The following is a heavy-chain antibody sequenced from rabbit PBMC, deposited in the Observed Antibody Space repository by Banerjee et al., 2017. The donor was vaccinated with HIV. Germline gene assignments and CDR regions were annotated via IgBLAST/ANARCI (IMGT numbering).Heavy chain of an antibody. D-gene: IGHD4-2*01. J-gene: IGHJ4*01. V-gene: IGHV1S45*01. CDR1: GFSFSSSYY. Sequence: QEQLVESGGGLVQPEGSLTLTCTASGFSFSSSYYMCWVRQAPGKGLEWIGCIYTGSGGSTWYASWAKGRFTISKTSSTTVTLQMTSLTAADTATYFCARSLGGGGYGGAFSLWGPGTLVTVS. CDR3: ARSLGGGGYGGAFSL. CDR2: IYTGSGGST.